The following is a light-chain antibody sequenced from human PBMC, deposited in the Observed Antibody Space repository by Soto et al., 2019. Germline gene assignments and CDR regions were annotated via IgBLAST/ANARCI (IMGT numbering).Light chain of an antibody. CDR2: KAS. Sequence: DIQMTQSPSTLSASVGDRVTIPCRASQSISSGLAWYQQKPGKAPKLLIYKASSLESGVPSRFSGSGSGTEFTLTISSLQPDDFATYYCQQYNSYPWTFGQGTKVDIK. J-gene: IGKJ1*01. V-gene: IGKV1-5*03. CDR3: QQYNSYPWT. CDR1: QSISSG.